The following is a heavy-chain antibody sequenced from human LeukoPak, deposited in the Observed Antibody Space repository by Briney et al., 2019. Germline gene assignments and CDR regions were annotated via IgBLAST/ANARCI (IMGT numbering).Heavy chain of an antibody. D-gene: IGHD6-13*01. Sequence: GGSLRLSCAASGFTFDDYAMHWVRQAPGKGLEWVSGISWNSGSIGYADSVKGRFTISRDNAKNSLYLQMNSLRAEDTALYYCAKAYSWYYNNWFDPWGQGTLVTVSS. CDR2: ISWNSGSI. CDR1: GFTFDDYA. CDR3: AKAYSWYYNNWFDP. J-gene: IGHJ5*02. V-gene: IGHV3-9*01.